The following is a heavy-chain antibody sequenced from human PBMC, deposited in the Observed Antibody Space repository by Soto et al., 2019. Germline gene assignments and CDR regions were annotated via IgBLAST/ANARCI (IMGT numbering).Heavy chain of an antibody. D-gene: IGHD3-22*01. CDR1: GGSISSGGYY. Sequence: PAETLSLTCTVSGGSISSGGYYWSWIRQHPGKGLEGIGYSYYSGSTYYNPSLKPRVTISVDTSKNQFSLEPTSVSAAETAVYDCARGRDYYDSSGSLGLFDPWGQGTLVTVSA. J-gene: IGHJ5*02. CDR2: SYYSGST. CDR3: ARGRDYYDSSGSLGLFDP. V-gene: IGHV4-31*03.